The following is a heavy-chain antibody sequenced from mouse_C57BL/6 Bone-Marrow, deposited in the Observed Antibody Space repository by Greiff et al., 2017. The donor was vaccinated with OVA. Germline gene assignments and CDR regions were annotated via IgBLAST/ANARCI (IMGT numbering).Heavy chain of an antibody. CDR1: GYAFSSSW. CDR3: ARDPGYYGSSYLAY. V-gene: IGHV1-82*01. CDR2: IYPGDGDT. Sequence: QVQLQQSGPELVKPGASVKISCKASGYAFSSSWMNWVKQRPGKGLEWIGRIYPGDGDTNYNGKFKGKATLTADKSSSTAYMQLSSLTSEDSAVYVCARDPGYYGSSYLAYWGQWTLVTVSA. D-gene: IGHD1-1*01. J-gene: IGHJ3*01.